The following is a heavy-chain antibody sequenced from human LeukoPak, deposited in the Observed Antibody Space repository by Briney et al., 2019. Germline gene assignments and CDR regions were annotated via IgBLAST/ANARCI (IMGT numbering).Heavy chain of an antibody. V-gene: IGHV3-7*01. Sequence: GGSLKLSCAASGFTFSSYWMNWVRQAPGKGLEWVANIRQDGSEKYYVDSVKGRFTISRDNAKNSLYLQMNSLRAEDTAVYYCASGSYPDYWGQGTLVTVSS. CDR2: IRQDGSEK. CDR3: ASGSYPDY. D-gene: IGHD1-26*01. J-gene: IGHJ4*02. CDR1: GFTFSSYW.